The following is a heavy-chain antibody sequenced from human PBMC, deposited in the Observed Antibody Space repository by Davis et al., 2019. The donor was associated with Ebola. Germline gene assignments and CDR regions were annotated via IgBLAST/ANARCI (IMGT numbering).Heavy chain of an antibody. D-gene: IGHD3-9*01. CDR2: IKQDGSEK. CDR1: GFTFSSYW. V-gene: IGHV3-7*01. J-gene: IGHJ4*02. Sequence: GESLKISCAASGFTFSSYWMNWVRQAPGKGLEWVANIKQDGSEKYYVDSVKGRFTISRDNAKNSLYLQMNSLRAEDTAVYYCAREQYDILTGYIDYWGQGTLVTVSS. CDR3: AREQYDILTGYIDY.